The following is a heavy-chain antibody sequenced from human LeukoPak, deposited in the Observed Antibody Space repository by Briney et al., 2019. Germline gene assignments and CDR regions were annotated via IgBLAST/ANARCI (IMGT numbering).Heavy chain of an antibody. CDR3: AREKYGDYLDY. CDR1: GFTFSTYW. D-gene: IGHD4-17*01. Sequence: GGSLRLSCAASGFTFSTYWMTWVRQAPGKGLEWVANIKQDGSEKYYVDSVKGRFTISRDNAKNSLFLQMNSLRAEDTAVYYCAREKYGDYLDYWGQGTLVTVSS. V-gene: IGHV3-7*01. J-gene: IGHJ4*02. CDR2: IKQDGSEK.